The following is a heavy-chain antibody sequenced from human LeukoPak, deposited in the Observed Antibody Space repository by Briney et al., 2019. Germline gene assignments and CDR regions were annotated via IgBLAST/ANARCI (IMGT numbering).Heavy chain of an antibody. CDR2: IIPIFGTA. D-gene: IGHD6-19*01. CDR1: GGTFSSYA. V-gene: IGHV1-69*13. J-gene: IGHJ4*02. Sequence: SVKVSCKASGGTFSSYAISWVRQAPGQGLEWMGGIIPIFGTANYAQKFQGRVTITADESTSTAHMELSSLRSEDTAVYYCASSIAVAGIFDYWGQGILVTVSS. CDR3: ASSIAVAGIFDY.